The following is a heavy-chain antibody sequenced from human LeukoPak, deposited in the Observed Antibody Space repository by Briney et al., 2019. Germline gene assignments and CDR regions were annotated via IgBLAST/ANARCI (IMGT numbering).Heavy chain of an antibody. V-gene: IGHV4-31*11. CDR3: ARASLAYCSGGSCYAIDH. J-gene: IGHJ4*02. CDR1: GGSFSGYY. CDR2: RHYSGTT. D-gene: IGHD2-15*01. Sequence: PSETLSLTCAVYGGSFSGYYWSWIRQHPGKGLEWIGYRHYSGTTYYNASLKSRLTTSVDTSKNQFSLKLSSVTAADTAVYYCARASLAYCSGGSCYAIDHWGQGTLVTVSS.